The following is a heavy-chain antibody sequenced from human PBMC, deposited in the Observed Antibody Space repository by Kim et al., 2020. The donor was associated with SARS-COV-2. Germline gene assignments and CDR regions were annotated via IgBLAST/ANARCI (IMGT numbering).Heavy chain of an antibody. D-gene: IGHD5-12*01. Sequence: YYADSVKGRFTISRDNSKNTLYLQINSLRAEDTAVYYCAKMRDGYDLLNYWGQGTLVTVSS. CDR3: AKMRDGYDLLNY. V-gene: IGHV3-23*01. J-gene: IGHJ4*02.